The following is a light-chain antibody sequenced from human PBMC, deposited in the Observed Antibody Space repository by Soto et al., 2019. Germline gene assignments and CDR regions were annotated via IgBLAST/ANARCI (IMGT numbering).Light chain of an antibody. V-gene: IGLV3-1*01. CDR1: KLGDKY. CDR2: QDN. CDR3: QAWDSSTRV. J-gene: IGLJ1*01. Sequence: SYELTQPPSVSVSPGQTASITCSGDKLGDKYACWYPQKPGQSPVLVIYQDNKRPSGIPERFSGSNSGNTATLTISGTQAMDEADYYCQAWDSSTRVFGTGTKVTVL.